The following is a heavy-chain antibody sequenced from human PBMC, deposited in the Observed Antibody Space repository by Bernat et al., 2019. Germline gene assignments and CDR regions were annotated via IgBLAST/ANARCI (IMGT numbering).Heavy chain of an antibody. CDR3: ARPWNSGYYWYFDL. V-gene: IGHV4-59*01. D-gene: IGHD3-22*01. CDR1: GGSISNYY. J-gene: IGHJ2*01. Sequence: QVQLQESGPGLVKPSETLSLTCTVSGGSISNYYWSWIRQPPGKGLEWIGYIYYSGSTNYNPSLKSRVTISVDTSKNQFSLKLSSVTAADTAVYYCARPWNSGYYWYFDLWGRGTLVTVSS. CDR2: IYYSGST.